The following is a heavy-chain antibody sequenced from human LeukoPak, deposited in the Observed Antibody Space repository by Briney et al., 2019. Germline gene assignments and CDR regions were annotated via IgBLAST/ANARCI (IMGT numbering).Heavy chain of an antibody. CDR3: VRDRWRSNWFLDY. J-gene: IGHJ4*02. D-gene: IGHD6-13*01. Sequence: SETLSLTCNVSNFSISSSSYYWGWIRQSPGKGLEWIGSIYYTGSTYYNPSLKSRVTLSIDTSNNKFSLRLSSVTAADTAVYYCVRDRWRSNWFLDYWGQGTLVSVSS. CDR2: IYYTGST. V-gene: IGHV4-39*07. CDR1: NFSISSSSYY.